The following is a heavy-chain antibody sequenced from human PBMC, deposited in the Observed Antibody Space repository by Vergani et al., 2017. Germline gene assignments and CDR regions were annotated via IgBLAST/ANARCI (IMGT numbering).Heavy chain of an antibody. J-gene: IGHJ3*02. V-gene: IGHV3-48*04. CDR2: ISSSSSTI. CDR1: GFTFSSYS. CDR3: ARDQLSGSSGYYYTDYAFDI. D-gene: IGHD3-22*01. Sequence: EVQLVESGGGLVQPGGSLRLSCAASGFTFSSYSMNWVRQAPGKGLEWVSYISSSSSTIYYADSVKGRFTISRDNAKNSLYLQMNSLRAEDTAVYYCARDQLSGSSGYYYTDYAFDIGGQGTMVTVSS.